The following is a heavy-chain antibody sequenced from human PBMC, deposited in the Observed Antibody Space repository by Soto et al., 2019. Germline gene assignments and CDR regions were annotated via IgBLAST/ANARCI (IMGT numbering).Heavy chain of an antibody. V-gene: IGHV6-1*01. D-gene: IGHD6-13*01. CDR1: GDSVSSNSAA. CDR2: TYYRSKWYN. CDR3: ARDRSPGIAAAGTWNWFDP. Sequence: LSLTCAISGDSVSSNSAAWNWIRQSPSRGLEWLGRTYYRSKWYNDYAVSVKSRITINPDTSKNQFSLQLNSVTPEDTAVYYCARDRSPGIAAAGTWNWFDPWGQGTLVTVSS. J-gene: IGHJ5*02.